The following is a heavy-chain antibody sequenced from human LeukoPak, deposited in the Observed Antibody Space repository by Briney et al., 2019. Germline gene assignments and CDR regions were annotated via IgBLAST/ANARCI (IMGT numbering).Heavy chain of an antibody. CDR1: GYTFTGYY. Sequence: PGASVKVSCKASGYTFTGYYMHWVRQAPGQGLEWMGWINPNSGGTNYAQEFQGRVTMTRDTSISTAYMELSGLRSDDTAVYYCARVGGYSYNDLDGFDIWGQGTMVTVSS. CDR3: ARVGGYSYNDLDGFDI. J-gene: IGHJ3*02. D-gene: IGHD5-18*01. V-gene: IGHV1-2*02. CDR2: INPNSGGT.